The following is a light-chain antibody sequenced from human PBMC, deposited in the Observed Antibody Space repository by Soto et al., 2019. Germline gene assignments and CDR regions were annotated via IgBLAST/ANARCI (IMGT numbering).Light chain of an antibody. CDR1: SGHSTYI. CDR2: LEGSGSY. CDR3: SSYTNSGTLYV. J-gene: IGLJ1*01. Sequence: QSVLTQSSSASASLGSSVKLTCTLSSGHSTYIIAWHQQQPGKAPRYLMKLEGSGSYNKGSGIPDRFSGSSSGADRYLTISGLQAEDEADYYCSSYTNSGTLYVFGTGTQLTVL. V-gene: IGLV4-60*03.